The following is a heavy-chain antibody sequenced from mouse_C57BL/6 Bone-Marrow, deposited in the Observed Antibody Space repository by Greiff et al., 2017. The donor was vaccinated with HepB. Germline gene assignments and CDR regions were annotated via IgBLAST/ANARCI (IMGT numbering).Heavy chain of an antibody. CDR3: ARRDGNYGAWFAY. V-gene: IGHV1-69*01. Sequence: QVQLQQPGAELVKPGASVKLSCKASGYTFTSYWMQWVKQRPGQGLEWIGEIDPSDSYTNYNQKFKGKSTLTVDKSSSTAYMQLSSLTSEDSAVYYCARRDGNYGAWFAYWGQGTLVTVSA. D-gene: IGHD2-1*01. CDR2: IDPSDSYT. CDR1: GYTFTSYW. J-gene: IGHJ3*01.